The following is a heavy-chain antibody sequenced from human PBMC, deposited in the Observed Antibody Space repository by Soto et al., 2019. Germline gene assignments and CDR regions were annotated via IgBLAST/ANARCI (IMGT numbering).Heavy chain of an antibody. CDR3: SRGDPGEPSPLDP. V-gene: IGHV1-46*03. CDR1: GYIFTSYY. Sequence: GASVKVSCKASGYIFTSYYIHWVRQAPGQGLEWMGWINPFDGSRMFAQSFQGRVTMTRDTSTSTVYMEVSSPRSEDTAVYYCSRGDPGEPSPLDPWGKGTLVPVSS. J-gene: IGHJ5*02. D-gene: IGHD3-10*01. CDR2: INPFDGSR.